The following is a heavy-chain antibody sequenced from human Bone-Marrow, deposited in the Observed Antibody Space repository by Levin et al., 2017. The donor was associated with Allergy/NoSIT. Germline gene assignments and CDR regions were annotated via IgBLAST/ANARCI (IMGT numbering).Heavy chain of an antibody. CDR2: TYYMSKWYN. V-gene: IGHV6-1*01. CDR1: GDSVSGNSAN. J-gene: IGHJ4*02. CDR3: TRQEHNYGVDF. D-gene: IGHD4/OR15-4a*01. Sequence: SQTLSLTCAISGDSVSGNSANWNWIRQSPSRGLEWLGRTYYMSKWYNDYAISVRSRISINADTSKNQFSLQLNSVTPEDTAVYYCTRQEHNYGVDFWGQGTLVTVAS.